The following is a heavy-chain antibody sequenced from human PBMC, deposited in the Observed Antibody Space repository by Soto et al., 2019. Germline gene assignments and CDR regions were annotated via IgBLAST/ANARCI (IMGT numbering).Heavy chain of an antibody. CDR1: GGSISSYY. D-gene: IGHD1-20*01. CDR2: IYYSGST. Sequence: SETLSLTCTVSGGSISSYYWSWIRQPPGKGLEWIGYIYYSGSTSYNPSLKSRVTISVDTSKNQFSLKLSSVTAADTAVYYCAREHNWNNWFDPWGQGTLVTVSS. J-gene: IGHJ5*02. V-gene: IGHV4-59*01. CDR3: AREHNWNNWFDP.